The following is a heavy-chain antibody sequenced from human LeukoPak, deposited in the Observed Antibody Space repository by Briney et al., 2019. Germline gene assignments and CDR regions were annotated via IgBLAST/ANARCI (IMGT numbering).Heavy chain of an antibody. J-gene: IGHJ5*02. D-gene: IGHD4/OR15-4a*01. CDR1: GDSITSGAFY. CDR3: ARRDYAAWFDP. CDR2: VYYSGST. V-gene: IGHV4-39*01. Sequence: SETLSLTCNVSGDSITSGAFYWAWIRQSPGKGLEWIGNVYYSGSTQYNPSLRGRVSISMDKTKNQFSLNLNSVSVTDTAIYYCARRDYAAWFDPWGQGTLVSVSS.